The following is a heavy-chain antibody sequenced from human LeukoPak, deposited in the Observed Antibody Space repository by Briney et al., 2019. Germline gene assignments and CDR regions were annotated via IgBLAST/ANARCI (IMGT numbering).Heavy chain of an antibody. D-gene: IGHD3-22*01. CDR2: INHSGST. CDR3: ARRRRTYYDSSGYYYGVGAFDI. Sequence: ASETLSLTCAVYGGSFSGYYWSWIRQPPGKGLEWIGEINHSGSTNYNPSLKSRVTISVDTSKNQFSLKLSSVTAADTAVYYCARRRRTYYDSSGYYYGVGAFDIWGQGTMVTVSS. CDR1: GGSFSGYY. V-gene: IGHV4-34*01. J-gene: IGHJ3*02.